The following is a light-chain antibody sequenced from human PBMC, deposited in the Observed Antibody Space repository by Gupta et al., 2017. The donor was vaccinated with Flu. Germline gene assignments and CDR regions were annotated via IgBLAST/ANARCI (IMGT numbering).Light chain of an antibody. J-gene: IGKJ3*01. CDR3: QKYNSAPPI. CDR1: QGISNY. CDR2: AAS. Sequence: DIQMTQSPSSLSASVGDRVTITCRASQGISNYLVWYQQKPGKVPKRLIYAASTLQSGVPSRISGSGSGTDFTLTISSLQHEDVATYYCQKYNSAPPIFGPGTKVDIK. V-gene: IGKV1-27*01.